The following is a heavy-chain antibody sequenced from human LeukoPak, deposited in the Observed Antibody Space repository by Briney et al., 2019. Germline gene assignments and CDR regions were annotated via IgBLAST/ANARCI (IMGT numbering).Heavy chain of an antibody. D-gene: IGHD3-22*01. CDR3: ARDRAYYYDSSGYYYFDH. Sequence: GGSLRLSCAASGFTFSDYYMSWIRQAPGKGLEWVSYISSSGSTIYYADSVKGRFTISRDNAMNSLYLQMNSLRAEGTAVYYCARDRAYYYDSSGYYYFDHWGQGTLVTVSS. CDR1: GFTFSDYY. CDR2: ISSSGSTI. V-gene: IGHV3-11*01. J-gene: IGHJ4*02.